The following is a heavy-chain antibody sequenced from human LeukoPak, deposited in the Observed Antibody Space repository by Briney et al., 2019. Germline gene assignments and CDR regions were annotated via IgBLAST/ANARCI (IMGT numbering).Heavy chain of an antibody. CDR1: GFTFSSYA. CDR3: AKAIYVEGSLDY. D-gene: IGHD3-16*01. CDR2: ISSSGLNT. V-gene: IGHV3-23*01. Sequence: GGSLRLSCAASGFTFSSYAMNWVRQAPGKGLEWVSGISSSGLNTYYADSVKGRFTISRDNSNNTLYLQMNSLRAGDTAIYYCAKAIYVEGSLDYWGQGTLVSVSS. J-gene: IGHJ4*02.